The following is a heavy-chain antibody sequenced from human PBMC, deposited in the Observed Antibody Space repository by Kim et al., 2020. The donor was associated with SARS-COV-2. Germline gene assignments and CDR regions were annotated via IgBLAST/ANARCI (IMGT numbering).Heavy chain of an antibody. V-gene: IGHV3-48*03. CDR1: GLPVRSHE. D-gene: IGHD3-16*01. Sequence: GGSLRLSCKVSGLPVRSHEMNWVRQAPGKGLEWISCLRNGGDIIYYADSVQGRFTISKDDAENSLYLQMNSLRAEDTAVYYCARDVGGTYNLWGQGTLVT. CDR3: ARDVGGTYNL. J-gene: IGHJ5*02. CDR2: LRNGGDII.